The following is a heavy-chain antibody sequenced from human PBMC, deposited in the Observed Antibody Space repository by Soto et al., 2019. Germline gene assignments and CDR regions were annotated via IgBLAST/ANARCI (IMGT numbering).Heavy chain of an antibody. CDR2: FDPEGGEA. D-gene: IGHD3-10*01. J-gene: IGHJ4*02. CDR3: ATTTPLRGAMITNITFDF. CDR1: GHTLNELS. V-gene: IGHV1-24*01. Sequence: GDSVKVARNISGHTLNELSIYSVRHAPGKGLESTGGFDPEGGEAIYAQKWNGRVTVSEDTVTDTAYMELSGLNSDATAVYSCATTTPLRGAMITNITFDFWGQGTPVTVSS.